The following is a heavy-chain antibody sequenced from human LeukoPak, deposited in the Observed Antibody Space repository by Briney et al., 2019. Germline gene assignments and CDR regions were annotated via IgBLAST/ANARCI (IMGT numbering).Heavy chain of an antibody. J-gene: IGHJ4*02. D-gene: IGHD4-23*01. Sequence: GRSLRLSCAASGFTVSSYGMHWVRQAPGKGLEWVAVISYDGSNKYYADSVKGRFTISRDNSKNTLYLQMNSLRAEDTAVYYCAKDDGGNSGSYDYWGQGTLVTVSS. CDR1: GFTVSSYG. V-gene: IGHV3-30*18. CDR2: ISYDGSNK. CDR3: AKDDGGNSGSYDY.